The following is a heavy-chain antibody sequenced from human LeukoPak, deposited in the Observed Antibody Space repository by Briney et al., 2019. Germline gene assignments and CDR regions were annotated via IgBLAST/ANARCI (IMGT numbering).Heavy chain of an antibody. D-gene: IGHD4-23*01. CDR2: IYYSGST. CDR1: GASISSSSYY. J-gene: IGHJ4*02. V-gene: IGHV4-39*01. CDR3: ARQPPVAASGNFVDF. Sequence: SETLSLTCTVSGASISSSSYYWGWIRQPPGKELEWIASIYYSGSTYYNPSLKSRVAISVDTSKNQFSLKLSSVTAADTAVYYCARQPPVAASGNFVDFWGQGTLVTVSS.